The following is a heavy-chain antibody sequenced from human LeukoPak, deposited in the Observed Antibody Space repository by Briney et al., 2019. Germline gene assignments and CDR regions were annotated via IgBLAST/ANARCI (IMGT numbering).Heavy chain of an antibody. CDR3: AKSFGPVIAAAGTGAD. J-gene: IGHJ4*02. Sequence: PGGSLRLSCAVSGFTFSNYNMNWVRQAPGKGLEWVSVISGSGSNTYYADSVKGRFTISRDNSKNTLYLQMNSLRAEDTAVYYCAKSFGPVIAAAGTGADWGQGTLVTVSS. CDR1: GFTFSNYN. D-gene: IGHD6-13*01. CDR2: ISGSGSNT. V-gene: IGHV3-23*01.